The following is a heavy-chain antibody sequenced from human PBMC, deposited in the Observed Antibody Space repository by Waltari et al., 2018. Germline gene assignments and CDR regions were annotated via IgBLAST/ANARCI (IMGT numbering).Heavy chain of an antibody. V-gene: IGHV1-69*12. CDR1: GGTFSSYA. Sequence: QVQLVQSGAEVKKPGSSVKVSCKASGGTFSSYAISWVRQAPGQGLEWMGGIIPIVGTANYAQKFQGRVTITADESTSTAYMELSSLRSEDTAVYYCARGLSETPYGDYHFDYWGQGTLVTVSS. J-gene: IGHJ4*02. D-gene: IGHD4-17*01. CDR2: IIPIVGTA. CDR3: ARGLSETPYGDYHFDY.